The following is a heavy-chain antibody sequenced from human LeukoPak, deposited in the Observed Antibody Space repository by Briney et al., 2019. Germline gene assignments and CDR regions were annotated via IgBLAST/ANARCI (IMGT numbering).Heavy chain of an antibody. J-gene: IGHJ5*02. CDR1: GGSISSSSYY. D-gene: IGHD3-22*01. Sequence: PSETLSLTCTVSGGSISSSSYYWGWIRQPPGKGLEWIGSFYYSGSTYYNPSLKSRVTISVDTSKNQFSLRLSSVTAADTAVYYCARGPPRYDSSGRIPFDPWGQGTLVTVSS. CDR2: FYYSGST. V-gene: IGHV4-39*07. CDR3: ARGPPRYDSSGRIPFDP.